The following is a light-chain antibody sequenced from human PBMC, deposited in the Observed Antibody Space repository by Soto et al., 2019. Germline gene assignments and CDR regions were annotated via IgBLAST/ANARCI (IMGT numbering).Light chain of an antibody. CDR3: CSFASSNNLYV. V-gene: IGLV2-14*01. J-gene: IGLJ1*01. CDR1: SSDVGGYNY. Sequence: QSALTQPASVSGSPGQSITISCTGTSSDVGGYNYVSWYQQRPGKAPELIIYEVSNRPSGVSNRFSGSKSANTASLTISGLQAADEADYFCCSFASSNNLYVFGTGTKLTVL. CDR2: EVS.